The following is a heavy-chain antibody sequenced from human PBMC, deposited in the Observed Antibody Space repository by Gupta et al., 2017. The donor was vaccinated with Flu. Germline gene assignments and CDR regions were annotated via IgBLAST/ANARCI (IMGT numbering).Heavy chain of an antibody. V-gene: IGHV3-48*03. CDR1: GLPFRSYD. CDR2: ISSSAST. J-gene: IGHJ4*02. CDR3: ARGHWDN. Sequence: EVQLVASGGGLVQPGGSLRLSCAASGLPFRSYDMSWVRQAPGRGLEWVSFISSSASTYYGDPVRGRFTISRDNAKNSLYLQMSGLRDEDTAVYYCARGHWDNWGQGTLVTVSS.